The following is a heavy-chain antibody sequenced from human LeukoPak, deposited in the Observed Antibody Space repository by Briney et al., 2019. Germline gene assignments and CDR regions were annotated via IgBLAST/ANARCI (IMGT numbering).Heavy chain of an antibody. CDR2: ISSTGNRR. J-gene: IGHJ4*02. Sequence: GGSLRLSCTASGLTFSDYSMNWVRQAPGKGLEGVSYISSTGNRRHYAESVEGRFTISRDNAKNSLYLQMNSLRAEDTAVYYCAKMYGGTYIGNWGQGTLVTVSA. D-gene: IGHD1-26*01. CDR3: AKMYGGTYIGN. CDR1: GLTFSDYS. V-gene: IGHV3-48*01.